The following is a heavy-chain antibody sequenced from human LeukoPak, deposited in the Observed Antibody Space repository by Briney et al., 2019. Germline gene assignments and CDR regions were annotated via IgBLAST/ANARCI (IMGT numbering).Heavy chain of an antibody. D-gene: IGHD2-15*01. J-gene: IGHJ5*02. CDR1: GYSFTNYW. CDR2: IDPSDSYT. CDR3: AVPAHPYCSGGSCYTLRDWFDP. Sequence: GASLQISCKGSGYSFTNYWIGWVRQMPGKGLEWMGRIDPSDSYTNYSPSFQGHVTISADKSISTAYLQWSSLKASDTAMYYCAVPAHPYCSGGSCYTLRDWFDPWGQGTLVTVSS. V-gene: IGHV5-10-1*01.